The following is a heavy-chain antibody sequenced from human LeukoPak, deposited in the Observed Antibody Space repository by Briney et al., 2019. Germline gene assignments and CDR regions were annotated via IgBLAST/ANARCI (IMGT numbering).Heavy chain of an antibody. CDR2: IHYSGDP. V-gene: IGHV4-31*03. Sequence: SETLSLTCTVSGGSISSGGYYWSWIRQHPGKGLEWIAYIHYSGDPYSNPSLKSRVIISADASKNQFSLKLTSVTAADTAVYYCARLLAMYPETDVWGQGTTVTVSS. D-gene: IGHD1-26*01. J-gene: IGHJ6*02. CDR3: ARLLAMYPETDV. CDR1: GGSISSGGYY.